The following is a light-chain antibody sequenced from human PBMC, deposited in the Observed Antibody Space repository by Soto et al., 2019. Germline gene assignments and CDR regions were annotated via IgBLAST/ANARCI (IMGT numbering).Light chain of an antibody. CDR3: QSYDTSLRGAL. J-gene: IGLJ2*01. Sequence: QSVLTQPPSVSGAPGQRVTISCTGTSSNIGAGFDVHWYQQLPGTAPKLLLSGNINRPSGVPDRISGSRSGTSASLAITGLQAEDEGDFYCQSYDTSLRGALFGGGTKLTVL. V-gene: IGLV1-40*01. CDR2: GNI. CDR1: SSNIGAGFD.